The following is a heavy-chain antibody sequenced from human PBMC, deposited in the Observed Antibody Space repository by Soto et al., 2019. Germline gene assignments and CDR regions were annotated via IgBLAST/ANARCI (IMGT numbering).Heavy chain of an antibody. CDR1: GFTFNNHA. CDR2: INNGGDNI. J-gene: IGHJ4*02. D-gene: IGHD2-2*01. V-gene: IGHV3-23*01. Sequence: GGSLRLSCAASGFTFNNHAMSWVRQAPGKGLEWVSSINNGGDNIYYADSVKGRFTTSRDNSKSTLYLQMNSLRAEDTAVYYCAKTFLARYCSSSICYDPADYFDYWGQGTLVTVSS. CDR3: AKTFLARYCSSSICYDPADYFDY.